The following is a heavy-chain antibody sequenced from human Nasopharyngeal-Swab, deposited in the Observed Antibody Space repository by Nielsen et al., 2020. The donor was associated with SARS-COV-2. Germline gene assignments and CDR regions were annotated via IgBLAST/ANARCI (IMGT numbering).Heavy chain of an antibody. V-gene: IGHV6-1*01. CDR2: TYYRSKWYN. J-gene: IGHJ6*02. D-gene: IGHD3-3*01. Sequence: WIRQSPSRGLEWLGRTYYRSKWYNGYAVSVKSRITINPDTSKNQFSLQLNSVTPEDTAVYYCARASSITIFGVVISRGYYYYGMDVWGQGTTVTVSS. CDR3: ARASSITIFGVVISRGYYYYGMDV.